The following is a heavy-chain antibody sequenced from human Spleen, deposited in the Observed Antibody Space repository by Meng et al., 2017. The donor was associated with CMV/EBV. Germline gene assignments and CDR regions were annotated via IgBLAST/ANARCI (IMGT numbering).Heavy chain of an antibody. CDR2: ITSDGSST. CDR1: GFSFSGHW. V-gene: IGHV3-74*01. D-gene: IGHD3-10*01. J-gene: IGHJ3*02. Sequence: GESLKISCAASGFSFSGHWMHWVRQAPGKGLVWVSRITSDGSSTRYADSVKGRFTISRDNSRNTLYLQMDSLTAEDTAVYYCAREAHYGSGAFDIWGQGTMVTVSS. CDR3: AREAHYGSGAFDI.